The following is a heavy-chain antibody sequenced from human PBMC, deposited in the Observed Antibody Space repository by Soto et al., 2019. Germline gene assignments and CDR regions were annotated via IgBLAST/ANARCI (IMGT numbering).Heavy chain of an antibody. D-gene: IGHD2-2*01. J-gene: IGHJ4*02. V-gene: IGHV3-23*01. CDR1: AFTFSSYA. CDR3: GKGGGFWCRTSCPPAL. CDR2: ISGSGGST. Sequence: EVQLLESGGGLVQPGGSLRLSCAASAFTFSSYAMTWVRQAPGKGLEWVSGISGSGGSTYYADSVKGRFTISRDNSKNTLLLEMDRLRGQDTAVYYCGKGGGFWCRTSCPPALWGQGTLVTVSS.